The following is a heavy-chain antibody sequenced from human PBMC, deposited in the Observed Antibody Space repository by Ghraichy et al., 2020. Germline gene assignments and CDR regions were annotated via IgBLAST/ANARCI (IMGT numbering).Heavy chain of an antibody. Sequence: LSLTCAASGFTFSSYAMSWVRQAPGKGLEWVSAISGSGGSTYYADSVKGRFTISRDNSKNTLYLQMNSLRAEDTAVYYCAKDMMATIHPTPLDYWGQGTLVTVSS. V-gene: IGHV3-23*01. J-gene: IGHJ4*02. CDR1: GFTFSSYA. CDR2: ISGSGGST. CDR3: AKDMMATIHPTPLDY. D-gene: IGHD5-24*01.